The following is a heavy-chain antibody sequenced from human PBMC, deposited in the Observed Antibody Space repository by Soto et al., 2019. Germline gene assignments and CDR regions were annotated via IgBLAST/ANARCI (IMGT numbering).Heavy chain of an antibody. Sequence: PGESLKISCKGSEYSFATYWIGWVRQMPGKGLEWMGIIYPGDSDTRYSPSFQGQVTISADNSISTAYLQWSSLKASDTAIYYCARQVEDGYSFGYHYWGQGTPVTVSS. D-gene: IGHD5-18*01. J-gene: IGHJ4*02. CDR1: EYSFATYW. CDR2: IYPGDSDT. CDR3: ARQVEDGYSFGYHY. V-gene: IGHV5-51*01.